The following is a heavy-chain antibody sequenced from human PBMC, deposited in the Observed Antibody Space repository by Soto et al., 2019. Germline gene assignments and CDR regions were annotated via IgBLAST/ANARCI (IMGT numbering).Heavy chain of an antibody. D-gene: IGHD3-10*01. Sequence: GGSLRLSCAASGFTFSSYAMSWVRQAPGKGLEWVSAISGSGGSTYYADSVKGRFTISRDNSKNTLYLQMNSLRAEDTAVYYCAKEVYYGSGSYPMGFDYWGQGTLVTVSS. CDR3: AKEVYYGSGSYPMGFDY. V-gene: IGHV3-23*01. J-gene: IGHJ4*02. CDR1: GFTFSSYA. CDR2: ISGSGGST.